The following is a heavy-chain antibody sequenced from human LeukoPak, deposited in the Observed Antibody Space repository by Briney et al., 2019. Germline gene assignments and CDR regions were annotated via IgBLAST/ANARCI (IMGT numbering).Heavy chain of an antibody. CDR1: GGSISSSSYY. Sequence: SETLSLTCTVSGGSISSSSYYWGWIRQPPGKGLEWIGSIYTSGSTNYNPSLKSRVTMSVDTSKNQFSLKLSSVTAADTGVYFCARRTKRIFGVVPYYYMDVWGRGTTVTVSS. D-gene: IGHD3-3*01. CDR3: ARRTKRIFGVVPYYYMDV. V-gene: IGHV4-39*07. CDR2: IYTSGST. J-gene: IGHJ6*03.